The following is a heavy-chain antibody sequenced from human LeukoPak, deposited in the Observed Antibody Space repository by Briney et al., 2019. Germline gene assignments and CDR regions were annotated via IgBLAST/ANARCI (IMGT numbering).Heavy chain of an antibody. V-gene: IGHV3-23*01. D-gene: IGHD6-25*01. CDR1: GFTFSSYA. CDR2: ISGSGGST. CDR3: AKRAANGQTYYFDY. Sequence: PGGSLRLSCAASGFTFSSYAMSWVRQTPGKGLEWVSGISGSGGSTYYADSVKGRFTISRDNSKSTLYLQINSLRAEDTAVYFCAKRAANGQTYYFDYWGQGTLVTVSS. J-gene: IGHJ4*02.